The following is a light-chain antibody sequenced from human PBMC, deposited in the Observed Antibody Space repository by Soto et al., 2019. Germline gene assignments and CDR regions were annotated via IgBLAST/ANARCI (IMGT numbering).Light chain of an antibody. J-gene: IGLJ3*02. Sequence: QTVVTQEPSLSVSPGGAVTLTCGLSSGSVSPSFYPTWYQQTPGQPPRTLIYGTNTRSSGVPDRFSGSILGNKAALTITGAQADDECDYYCVLYIGSGISLFGGGTQLTVL. CDR2: GTN. CDR3: VLYIGSGISL. CDR1: SGSVSPSFY. V-gene: IGLV8-61*01.